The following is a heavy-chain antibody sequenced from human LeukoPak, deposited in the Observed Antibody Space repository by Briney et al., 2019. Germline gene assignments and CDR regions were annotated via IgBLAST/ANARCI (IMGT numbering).Heavy chain of an antibody. CDR3: ARGTRGTGAFFDY. CDR2: ISPDGSRA. D-gene: IGHD1-1*01. V-gene: IGHV3-74*03. J-gene: IGHJ4*02. CDR1: GFTFSSYW. Sequence: GGSLRLSCAASGFTFSSYWMHWLRQAPGKGLMWVSRISPDGSRAEYEDSVKGRFTISRDNAKNTVSMQMNSLTTEDTAFYYCARGTRGTGAFFDYWGQGSLVTVSS.